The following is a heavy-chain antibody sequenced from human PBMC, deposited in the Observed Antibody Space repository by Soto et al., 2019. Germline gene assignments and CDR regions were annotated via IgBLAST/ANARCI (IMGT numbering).Heavy chain of an antibody. Sequence: GGSLRLSCAASGFTFSSYGMHWVRQAPGKGLEWVAVIWYDGSNKYYADSVRGRFTISRDNSKNTLYLQMNSLRAEDTAVYYCARDYYGSGLPNYCYYGMDVWGQGTTVTVSS. CDR2: IWYDGSNK. D-gene: IGHD3-10*01. J-gene: IGHJ6*02. CDR1: GFTFSSYG. CDR3: ARDYYGSGLPNYCYYGMDV. V-gene: IGHV3-33*01.